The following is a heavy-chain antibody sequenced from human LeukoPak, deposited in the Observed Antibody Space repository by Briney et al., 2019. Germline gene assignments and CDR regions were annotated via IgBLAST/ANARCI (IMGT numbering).Heavy chain of an antibody. CDR2: ISGSGGST. Sequence: GGSLRLSCAASGFTFSSYAMSWVRLAPGKGLEWVSAISGSGGSTYYADSVKGRFTISRDNSKNTLYLQMNSLRAEDTAVYYCAKVYSSGWYQVNNWFDPWGQGTLVTVSS. D-gene: IGHD6-19*01. CDR1: GFTFSSYA. CDR3: AKVYSSGWYQVNNWFDP. J-gene: IGHJ5*02. V-gene: IGHV3-23*01.